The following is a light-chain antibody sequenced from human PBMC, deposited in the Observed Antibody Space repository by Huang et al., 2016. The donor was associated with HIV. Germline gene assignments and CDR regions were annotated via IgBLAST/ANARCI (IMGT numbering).Light chain of an antibody. CDR1: QSVATN. Sequence: EIILTQSPATLSLSPGEGASLSCRANQSVATNLAWYLPRPGQGPRILIFGASTRASGLPGRFSGSGYGTQFTLTVSGLQSEDFAVYYWQQYHNWPYTFGQGTKLEI. CDR2: GAS. J-gene: IGKJ2*01. V-gene: IGKV3-15*01. CDR3: QQYHNWPYT.